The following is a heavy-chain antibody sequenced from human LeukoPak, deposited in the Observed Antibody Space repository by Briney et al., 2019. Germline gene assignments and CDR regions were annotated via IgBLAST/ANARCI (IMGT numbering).Heavy chain of an antibody. V-gene: IGHV3-53*01. CDR1: GFTVSSNY. CDR2: IYSGGST. CDR3: ARDGAGSSGLWLFDY. D-gene: IGHD3-22*01. J-gene: IGHJ4*02. Sequence: PGGSLRLSCAASGFTVSSNYMSWVRQAPGKGLEWVSAIYSGGSTYYADSVKGRFTISRDNSKNTLYLQMNSLRAEDTAVYYCARDGAGSSGLWLFDYWGQGTLVTVSS.